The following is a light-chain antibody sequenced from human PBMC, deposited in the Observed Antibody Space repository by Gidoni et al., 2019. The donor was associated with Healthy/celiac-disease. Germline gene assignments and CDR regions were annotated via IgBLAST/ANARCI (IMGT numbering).Light chain of an antibody. J-gene: IGKJ2*01. V-gene: IGKV1-33*01. CDR2: DAS. CDR3: QQYDNLPPG. Sequence: DIQMTQSPSSLSASVGDRVTITCQASQDISNYLNWYQQKPGKAPKLLIDDASNLETGVPSRFSGSGSGTDFTFTISSLQPEDIATYYCQQYDNLPPGFGQGTKLEIK. CDR1: QDISNY.